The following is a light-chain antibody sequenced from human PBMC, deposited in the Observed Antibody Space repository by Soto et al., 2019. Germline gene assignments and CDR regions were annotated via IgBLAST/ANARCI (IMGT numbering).Light chain of an antibody. CDR3: QHYNSWPT. J-gene: IGKJ1*01. V-gene: IGKV3-15*01. Sequence: EIVMTQSPATLSVSPGERATLSCRASQSVSSNLAWYQQKPGQAPRLLIYDASTRATGIPARFSGSGSGPEFSLTISSLQSEDFPVYYCQHYNSWPTLGQGTKVEIK. CDR2: DAS. CDR1: QSVSSN.